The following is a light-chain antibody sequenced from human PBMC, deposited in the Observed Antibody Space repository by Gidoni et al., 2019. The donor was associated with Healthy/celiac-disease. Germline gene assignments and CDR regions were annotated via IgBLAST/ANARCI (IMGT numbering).Light chain of an antibody. CDR2: DAS. V-gene: IGKV1-8*01. Sequence: AILMTQSPSSFSASTGYRVTITCRASQGISSYLAWYQQKPGKAPKLLIYDASTLQSGVPSRFSGSGSGTDFTLTIRCLQSEDFATYYCQQYYSYPRAFXXXTKVEIK. CDR3: QQYYSYPRA. J-gene: IGKJ1*01. CDR1: QGISSY.